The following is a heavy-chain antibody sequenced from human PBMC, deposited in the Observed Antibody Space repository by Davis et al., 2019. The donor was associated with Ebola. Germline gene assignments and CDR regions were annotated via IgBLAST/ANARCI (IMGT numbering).Heavy chain of an antibody. CDR3: ARVQDSLAGAFFDY. Sequence: PGGSLRLSCTASGLDFSKYTMTWARQAPGKGLQWVSSISANSNFRYYGDSVDGRFTISRDNAKNSLYLQMNSLRAEDTAVYYCARVQDSLAGAFFDYWGQGTLVTVSS. CDR1: GLDFSKYT. V-gene: IGHV3-21*04. D-gene: IGHD2-15*01. J-gene: IGHJ4*02. CDR2: ISANSNFR.